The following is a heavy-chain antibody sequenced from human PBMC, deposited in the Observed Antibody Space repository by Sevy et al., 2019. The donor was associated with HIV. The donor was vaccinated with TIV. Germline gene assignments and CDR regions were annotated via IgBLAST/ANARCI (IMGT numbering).Heavy chain of an antibody. CDR1: GGSISSYF. Sequence: SETLSLTCTVSGGSISSYFWSWIRQPPGKGLEWIGYIYYSGNTNYNPSLKSRVTIPVDTSKNQFSLKLRSVTAADTAVYYCARDFKGGDGYRSNGMDVWGQGTTVTVSS. V-gene: IGHV4-59*01. CDR2: IYYSGNT. CDR3: ARDFKGGDGYRSNGMDV. D-gene: IGHD5-18*01. J-gene: IGHJ6*02.